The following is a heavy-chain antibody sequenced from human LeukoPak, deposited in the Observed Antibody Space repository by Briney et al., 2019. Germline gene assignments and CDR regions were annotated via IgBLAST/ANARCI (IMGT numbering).Heavy chain of an antibody. CDR3: AKDRQGGYSYEYYFDY. D-gene: IGHD5-18*01. CDR2: IWYDGSNK. J-gene: IGHJ4*02. Sequence: GRSLRLSCAASGFTFSSYGMHWVRQAPGKGLEWVAVIWYDGSNKYYADSMKGRFTISRDDSKNTLYLQMNSLRAEDTAVYYCAKDRQGGYSYEYYFDYWGQGTLVTVSS. CDR1: GFTFSSYG. V-gene: IGHV3-33*06.